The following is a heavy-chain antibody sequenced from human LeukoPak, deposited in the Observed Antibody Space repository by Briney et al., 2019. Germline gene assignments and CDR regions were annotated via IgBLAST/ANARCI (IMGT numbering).Heavy chain of an antibody. J-gene: IGHJ4*02. Sequence: ASVKVSYKASVYTFTVYYMRWVRQAPGQGLEWMGWINPNSGGTNYAQKFQGRVTITRDTSISTAYMELSRLRSDDTAVYYCARGDYYDSSGDYLDYWGEGTLVTVSS. CDR1: VYTFTVYY. D-gene: IGHD3-22*01. V-gene: IGHV1-2*02. CDR2: INPNSGGT. CDR3: ARGDYYDSSGDYLDY.